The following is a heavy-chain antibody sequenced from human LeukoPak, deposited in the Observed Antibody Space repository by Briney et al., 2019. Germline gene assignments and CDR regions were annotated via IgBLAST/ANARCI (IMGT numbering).Heavy chain of an antibody. Sequence: PGGSLRLSCAASGFTFSSYAMSWVRQAPGKGLEWVSAISGSGGSTYYADSVKGRFTISRDNSKNTLYLQMNSLRAEDTAVYYCAKSRGAIFGVVIMRPFDYWGQGTLVTVSS. V-gene: IGHV3-23*01. CDR2: ISGSGGST. J-gene: IGHJ4*02. CDR1: GFTFSSYA. D-gene: IGHD3-3*01. CDR3: AKSRGAIFGVVIMRPFDY.